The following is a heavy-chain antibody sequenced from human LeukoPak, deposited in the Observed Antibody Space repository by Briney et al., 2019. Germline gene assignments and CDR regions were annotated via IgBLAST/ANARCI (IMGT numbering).Heavy chain of an antibody. D-gene: IGHD3-10*01. CDR2: ISAYNGNT. CDR3: ARPQNYYDSGHWFDP. J-gene: IGHJ5*02. V-gene: IGHV1-18*01. Sequence: RASVKVSCKASGYSFTTYGISWVRQAPGQGLEWMGWISAYNGNTKYAQKLQGRVTMTTDTSTSTTYMELRSLRSDDTAVYYCARPQNYYDSGHWFDPWGQGNPGHRLL. CDR1: GYSFTTYG.